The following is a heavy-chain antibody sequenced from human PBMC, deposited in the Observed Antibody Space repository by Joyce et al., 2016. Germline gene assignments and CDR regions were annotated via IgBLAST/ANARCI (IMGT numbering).Heavy chain of an antibody. D-gene: IGHD6-19*01. V-gene: IGHV1-2*02. CDR1: GFSFTDYY. Sequence: QVHLVQSGAEVKKPGASVKVSCKASGFSFTDYYIYWVRQPPGQGLEWMGWMNPNSGGSHHAQKFQGRLTMTRDTSISTAYMELSRLRSDDTAVIYCARGFSSGRYGLDVWGTGTTVTVSS. J-gene: IGHJ6*04. CDR2: MNPNSGGS. CDR3: ARGFSSGRYGLDV.